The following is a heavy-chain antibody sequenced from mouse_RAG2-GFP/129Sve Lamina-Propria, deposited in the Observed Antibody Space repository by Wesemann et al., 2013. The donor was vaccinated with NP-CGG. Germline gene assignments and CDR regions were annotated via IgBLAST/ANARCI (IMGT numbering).Heavy chain of an antibody. J-gene: IGHJ3*01. D-gene: IGHD2-12*01. CDR2: IDPENGDT. V-gene: IGHV14-4*01. CDR3: TRDYSYYSYDVAWFAY. CDR1: GFNIKDDY. Sequence: EVQLQQSGAELVRPGASVKLSCTASGFNIKDDYMHWVKQRPEQGLEWIGWIDPENGDTEYASKFQGKATITADTSSNTAYLQLSSLTSEDTAVYYCTRDYSYYSYDVAWFAYWGQGTLVTVSA.